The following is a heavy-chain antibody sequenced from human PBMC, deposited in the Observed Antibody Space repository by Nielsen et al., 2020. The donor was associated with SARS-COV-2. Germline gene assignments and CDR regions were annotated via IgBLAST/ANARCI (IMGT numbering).Heavy chain of an antibody. CDR1: GFTFSTYA. CDR2: ISGSGDSTYADSVKGRFIT. Sequence: GESLKISCAASGFTFSTYAMSWVRQAPGRGLEWVSVISGSGDSTYADSVKGRFITYYADSVKGRFTISRDNSKNTLYLQMNSLRAEDTAVYYCARDLGETYPVACGMDVWGQGTTVTVSS. CDR3: ARDLGETYPVACGMDV. V-gene: IGHV3-23*01. J-gene: IGHJ6*02. D-gene: IGHD3-16*01.